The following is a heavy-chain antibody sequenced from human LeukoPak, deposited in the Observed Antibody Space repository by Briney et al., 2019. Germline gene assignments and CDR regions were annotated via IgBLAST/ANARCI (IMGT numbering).Heavy chain of an antibody. Sequence: GGSLRLSCAASGFSFSSYAMSWVRQAPGKGLEWVSTISGSGGSTHYADSVKGRFTISRDNAKNSLYLQMNSLRAEDTAVYYCARGVVVAANNWFDPWGQGTLVTVSS. CDR2: ISGSGGST. V-gene: IGHV3-23*01. D-gene: IGHD2-15*01. CDR1: GFSFSSYA. J-gene: IGHJ5*02. CDR3: ARGVVVAANNWFDP.